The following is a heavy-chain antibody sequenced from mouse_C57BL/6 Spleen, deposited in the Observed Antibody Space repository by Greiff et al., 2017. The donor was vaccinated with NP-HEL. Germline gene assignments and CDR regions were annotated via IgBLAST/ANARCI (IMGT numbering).Heavy chain of an antibody. V-gene: IGHV3-6*01. CDR3: ARQNYAMDY. CDR2: ISYDGSN. Sequence: ESGPGLVKPSQSLSLTCSVSGYSITSGYYWNWIRQFPGNILEWMGYISYDGSNNYNPSLKNRISITRDTSKNQFFLKLNSVTTEDTATYYCARQNYAMDYWGQGTSVTVSS. J-gene: IGHJ4*01. CDR1: GYSITSGYY.